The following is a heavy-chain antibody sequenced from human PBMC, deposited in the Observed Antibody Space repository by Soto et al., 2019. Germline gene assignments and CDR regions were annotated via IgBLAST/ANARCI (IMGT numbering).Heavy chain of an antibody. V-gene: IGHV3-9*01. Sequence: EVQLVESGGGLGQPGRSLRLSCAASGFTFENYAMHWVRQAPGKGLEWVSGISWHSGNIGYADSVRGRFTISRDNAKNSLYLQMNSLRPEDTGLYYCAKDKLYSNYEHYFDYWGQGTLVTVSS. CDR3: AKDKLYSNYEHYFDY. CDR1: GFTFENYA. D-gene: IGHD4-4*01. J-gene: IGHJ4*02. CDR2: ISWHSGNI.